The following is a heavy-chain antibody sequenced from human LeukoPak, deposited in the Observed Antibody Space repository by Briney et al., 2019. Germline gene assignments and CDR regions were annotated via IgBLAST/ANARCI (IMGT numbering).Heavy chain of an antibody. CDR2: INPYSGDT. D-gene: IGHD3-9*01. CDR3: ARDYDILTGYYLPYNWFDP. CDR1: GYTFTSYG. J-gene: IGHJ5*02. Sequence: ASVKVSCKASGYTFTSYGISWVRQAPGQGLEWMGWINPYSGDTKYAQKFHDRVTMTRDTSISTAYMELSRLRSDDTAVYYCARDYDILTGYYLPYNWFDPWGQGTLVTVSS. V-gene: IGHV1-2*02.